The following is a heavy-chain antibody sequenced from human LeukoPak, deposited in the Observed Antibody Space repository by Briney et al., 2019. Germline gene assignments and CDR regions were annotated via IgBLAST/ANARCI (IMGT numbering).Heavy chain of an antibody. V-gene: IGHV4-59*08. CDR2: IDYTGST. J-gene: IGHJ4*02. D-gene: IGHD4-17*01. CDR1: GGSINDAY. CDR3: ARAGSYGDYAN. Sequence: SETLSLTCTVSGGSINDAYWSWIRQSPGRGLEWIGYIDYTGSTNYHPSLRGRVTISLATSKNQFSLKLSSVTAADTAVYYCARAGSYGDYANWGQGTLVTVSS.